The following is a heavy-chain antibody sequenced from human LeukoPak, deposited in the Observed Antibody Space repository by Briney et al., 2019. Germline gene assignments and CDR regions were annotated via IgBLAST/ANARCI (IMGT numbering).Heavy chain of an antibody. Sequence: ASVKVSCKASGYTFTSYGISWVRQAPGQGLEWMGWISAYNGNTNYAQKLQGRVTMTIDTSTSTAYMELRSLRSDDTAVYYCATHRGYCSSTSCQNELELDYWGQGTLVTVSS. J-gene: IGHJ4*02. V-gene: IGHV1-18*01. CDR1: GYTFTSYG. CDR3: ATHRGYCSSTSCQNELELDY. CDR2: ISAYNGNT. D-gene: IGHD2-2*03.